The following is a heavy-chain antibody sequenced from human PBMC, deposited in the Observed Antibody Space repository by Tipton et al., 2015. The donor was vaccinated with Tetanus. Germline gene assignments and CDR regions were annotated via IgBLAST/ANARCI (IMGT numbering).Heavy chain of an antibody. V-gene: IGHV4-61*05. CDR3: ARHSGSYPFDY. CDR1: GGSMSSSSYY. CDR2: IYYSGST. D-gene: IGHD1-26*01. J-gene: IGHJ4*02. Sequence: TLSLTCTVSGGSMSSSSYYWSWIRQPPGKGLEWIGYIYYSGSTNYNPSLKSRVTTSVDTSKNQFSLKLSSVTAADTAVYYCARHSGSYPFDYWGQGTQVTVSS.